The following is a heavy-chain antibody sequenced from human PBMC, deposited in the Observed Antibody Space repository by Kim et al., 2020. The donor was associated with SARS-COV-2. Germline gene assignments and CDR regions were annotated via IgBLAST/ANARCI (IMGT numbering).Heavy chain of an antibody. D-gene: IGHD6-13*01. CDR3: AKDLAGLSSSWYGDGTWFDP. CDR1: GFTFSSYA. V-gene: IGHV3-23*01. J-gene: IGHJ5*02. CDR2: ISGSGGST. Sequence: GGSLRLSCAASGFTFSSYAMSWVRQAPGKGLEWVSAISGSGGSTYYADSVKGRFTISRDNSKNTLYLQMNSLRAEDTAVYYCAKDLAGLSSSWYGDGTWFDPWGQGTLVTVSS.